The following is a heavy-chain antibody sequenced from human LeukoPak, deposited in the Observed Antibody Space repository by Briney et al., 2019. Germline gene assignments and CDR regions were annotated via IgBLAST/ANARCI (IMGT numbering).Heavy chain of an antibody. V-gene: IGHV1-18*01. Sequence: ASVKVSCKASGYTFTSYGISWVRQAPGQGLEWMGWISAYNGNTNYAQKLQGRVTMTTDTSTSTAYMELRSLRSDDTAVYYCARVKWPLVNYYYDSSGYYPYYYYYMDVWGKGTTVTVSS. CDR2: ISAYNGNT. J-gene: IGHJ6*03. D-gene: IGHD3-22*01. CDR1: GYTFTSYG. CDR3: ARVKWPLVNYYYDSSGYYPYYYYYMDV.